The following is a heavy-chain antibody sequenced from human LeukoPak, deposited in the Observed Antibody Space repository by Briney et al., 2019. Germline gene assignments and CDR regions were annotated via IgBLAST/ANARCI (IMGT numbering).Heavy chain of an antibody. Sequence: PGGSLRLSCAASGFTFDDYAMHWARQAPGKGLEWVSLISWDGGSTYYADSVKGRFTISRDNSKNSLYLQMNSLRAEDTALYYCAKDISGKYYDFWSGYYSPTRGYFGYWGQGTLVTVSS. CDR3: AKDISGKYYDFWSGYYSPTRGYFGY. D-gene: IGHD3-3*01. CDR1: GFTFDDYA. CDR2: ISWDGGST. V-gene: IGHV3-43D*03. J-gene: IGHJ4*02.